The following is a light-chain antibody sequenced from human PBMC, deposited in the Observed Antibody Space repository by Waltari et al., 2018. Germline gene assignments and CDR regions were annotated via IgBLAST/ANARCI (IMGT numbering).Light chain of an antibody. J-gene: IGLJ3*02. CDR2: RNN. V-gene: IGLV1-47*01. Sequence: QSVLTQPPSASGTPGQRVTISCSGSSSNIGSNYVYWYQQLPVTAPKRLIYRNNQRPSGVPDRFSGSKSGTSASLAISGLRSEDEADYYCAAWDDSLSGRVFGGGTKLTVL. CDR3: AAWDDSLSGRV. CDR1: SSNIGSNY.